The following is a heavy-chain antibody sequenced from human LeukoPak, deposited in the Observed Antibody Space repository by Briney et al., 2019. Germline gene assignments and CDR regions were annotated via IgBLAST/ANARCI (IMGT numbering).Heavy chain of an antibody. D-gene: IGHD4-17*01. Sequence: GGSLRLSCAASGFTVNSNEVSWVRQAPGKGLEWVSILYSDGTTLYADSVKGRFSISRDNSKNTLYLQMTNLQTEDTAIYYCARGLNTVTQIMTYWGQGTLVTVSS. CDR3: ARGLNTVTQIMTY. V-gene: IGHV3-66*02. J-gene: IGHJ4*02. CDR1: GFTVNSNE. CDR2: LYSDGTT.